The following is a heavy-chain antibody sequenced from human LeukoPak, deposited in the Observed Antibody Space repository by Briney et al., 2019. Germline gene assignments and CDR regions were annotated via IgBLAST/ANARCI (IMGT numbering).Heavy chain of an antibody. J-gene: IGHJ6*03. CDR1: GYTFTGYY. V-gene: IGHV1-2*02. D-gene: IGHD4-23*01. CDR3: ARDGDAVDYYYYYMDV. CDR2: INPNSGGT. Sequence: GASVKVSCKASGYTFTGYYMHWVRQAPGQGLEWMGWINPNSGGTNYAQKFQGRVTMTRDTSISTAYMELSRLRSDDTAVYYCARDGDAVDYYYYYMDVWGKGTTVTVSS.